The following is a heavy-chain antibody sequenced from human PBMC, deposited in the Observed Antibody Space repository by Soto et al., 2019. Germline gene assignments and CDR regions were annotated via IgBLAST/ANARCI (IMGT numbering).Heavy chain of an antibody. V-gene: IGHV6-1*01. CDR1: GDSVSSDSAS. Sequence: PSQTLSLTCAISGDSVSSDSASWNWIRQSPSRGLEWLGRTYYRSKWYNEYAPSVKSRITINPDTSKNQISLQLNSVTPEDTDVDYCARVGKAPLSEGVAAAGICNWFDPWGQGTLVTVSS. J-gene: IGHJ5*02. CDR2: TYYRSKWYN. D-gene: IGHD6-13*01. CDR3: ARVGKAPLSEGVAAAGICNWFDP.